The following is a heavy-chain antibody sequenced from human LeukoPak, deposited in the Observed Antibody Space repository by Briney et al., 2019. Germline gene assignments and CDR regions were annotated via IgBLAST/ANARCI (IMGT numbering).Heavy chain of an antibody. V-gene: IGHV3-23*01. CDR1: GFTFSSYA. D-gene: IGHD6-13*01. J-gene: IGHJ4*02. CDR3: AKPIRWYGEYYFDY. Sequence: GGSLRLSCAASGFTFSSYAMSWVRQAPGKGPEWVSAISGSGGSTYYADSVKGRFTISRDNSKNTLYLQMNSLRAEDTAVYYCAKPIRWYGEYYFDYWGQGTLVTVSS. CDR2: ISGSGGST.